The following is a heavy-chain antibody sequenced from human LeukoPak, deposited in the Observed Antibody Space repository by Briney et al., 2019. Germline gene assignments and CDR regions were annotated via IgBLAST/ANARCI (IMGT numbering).Heavy chain of an antibody. V-gene: IGHV3-43*02. CDR2: ITWDGDST. CDR3: ANEADRYYRY. Sequence: GGSLRLSCAASGFTVDDYAMHWVRQAPGKGLERVSLITWDGDSTFYADSVKGRFTISRDNRKEYVYLQMNSLTVEDTALYRCANEADRYYRYWGQGTLVTVSS. CDR1: GFTVDDYA. D-gene: IGHD2/OR15-2a*01. J-gene: IGHJ4*02.